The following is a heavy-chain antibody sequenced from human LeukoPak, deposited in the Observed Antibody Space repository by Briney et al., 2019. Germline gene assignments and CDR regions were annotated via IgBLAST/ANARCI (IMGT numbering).Heavy chain of an antibody. J-gene: IGHJ5*02. V-gene: IGHV4-39*01. D-gene: IGHD6-19*01. Sequence: SETLSLTCTVSVGSISSSSYYCGWIRQPPGKGLEWIGSIYYSGSTYYNPSLKSRVTISVDTSKNQFSLKLSSVTAADTAVYYCAGSMAGTMAFDPWGQGTLVTVSP. CDR1: VGSISSSSYY. CDR3: AGSMAGTMAFDP. CDR2: IYYSGST.